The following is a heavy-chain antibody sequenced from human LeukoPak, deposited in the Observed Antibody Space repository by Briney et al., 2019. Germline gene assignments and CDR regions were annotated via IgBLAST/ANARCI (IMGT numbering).Heavy chain of an antibody. J-gene: IGHJ4*02. CDR1: GDSVSSNTVT. D-gene: IGHD2-15*01. CDR2: TYYRSKWSN. CDR3: ARVTSGVFGF. V-gene: IGHV6-1*01. Sequence: SQTLSLTCAISGDSVSSNTVTWNWIRQSPSRGLEWLGRTYYRSKWSNDYAVFVKSRITINPVTSKNQFSLQLNSVTPEDTAVYYCARVTSGVFGFWGQGILVTVSS.